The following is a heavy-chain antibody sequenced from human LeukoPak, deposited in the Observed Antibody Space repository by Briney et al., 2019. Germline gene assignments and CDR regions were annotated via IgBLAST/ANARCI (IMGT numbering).Heavy chain of an antibody. D-gene: IGHD2-15*01. V-gene: IGHV4-4*08. Sequence: KPSETLSLTCTVSGGSISGYYWGWIRQPPGKGLEWIGYIYSSGSTNYNPSLRSQVTISEDTSKNQFSLKLSSVTAADTAVYYCARRFCSGDSCYYFDYWGQGTLVTVSS. CDR1: GGSISGYY. CDR2: IYSSGST. CDR3: ARRFCSGDSCYYFDY. J-gene: IGHJ4*02.